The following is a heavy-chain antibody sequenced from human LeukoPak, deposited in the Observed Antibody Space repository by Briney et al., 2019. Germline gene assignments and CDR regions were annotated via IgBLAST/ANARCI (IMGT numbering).Heavy chain of an antibody. D-gene: IGHD2-2*02. CDR2: ISRSAI. V-gene: IGHV3-48*01. Sequence: PGGSLRLSCAASGFTFSSYSMNWVRQAPGKGLEWVSYISRSAIYYADSVKGRFTISRDNAKNSLYLHMNSLRAEDTAVYYCTRYCGSDICYRAFDYWGQGTLVTVSS. J-gene: IGHJ4*02. CDR3: TRYCGSDICYRAFDY. CDR1: GFTFSSYS.